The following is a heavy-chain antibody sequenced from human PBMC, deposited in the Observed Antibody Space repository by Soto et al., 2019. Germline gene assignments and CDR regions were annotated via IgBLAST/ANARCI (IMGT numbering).Heavy chain of an antibody. CDR2: IMPVFATP. D-gene: IGHD3-3*02. J-gene: IGHJ6*02. CDR3: ARDKDRQQLGGNYYYILDV. CDR1: GGTFSTSA. Sequence: QVQLVQSGAEVKKPGSSVKVSCKASGGTFSTSAISWVRQAPGQGLEWVGGIMPVFATPDYAQKFQGRVTITADESMTTAYLELTSLRTDDTAVYYCARDKDRQQLGGNYYYILDVWGQGTAITVYS. V-gene: IGHV1-69*12.